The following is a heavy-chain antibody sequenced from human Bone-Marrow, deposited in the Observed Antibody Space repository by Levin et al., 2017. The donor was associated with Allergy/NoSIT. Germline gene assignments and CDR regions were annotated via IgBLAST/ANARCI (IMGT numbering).Heavy chain of an antibody. Sequence: GESLKISCKGSGYDFPGYWIAWVRQVPGKDLEWMGIIYPRDSDTRYSPSFRGHVIISGDQSTSTAYLQWSSLKASDTAIYYCARVKSSGWPDAFDFWGPGTMVTVSA. D-gene: IGHD6-19*01. CDR2: IYPRDSDT. CDR3: ARVKSSGWPDAFDF. V-gene: IGHV5-51*01. J-gene: IGHJ3*01. CDR1: GYDFPGYW.